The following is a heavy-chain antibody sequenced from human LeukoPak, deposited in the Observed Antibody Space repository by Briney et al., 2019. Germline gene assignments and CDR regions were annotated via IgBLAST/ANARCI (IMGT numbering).Heavy chain of an antibody. D-gene: IGHD1-26*01. CDR3: TKVPSPGVGAF. J-gene: IGHJ4*02. Sequence: TGGSLGLPCAPSVFPFSNFAISGVPQPPGRGWEWVSTVSGSGARTYYADSVKGRFTISRDNSKNTLYMQMNNLRAGDTAVYYCTKVPSPGVGAFWGQGTLVTVSS. CDR1: VFPFSNFA. V-gene: IGHV3-23*01. CDR2: VSGSGART.